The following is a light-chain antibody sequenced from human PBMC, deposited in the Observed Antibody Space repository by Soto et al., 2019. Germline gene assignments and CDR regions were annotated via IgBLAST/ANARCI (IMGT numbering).Light chain of an antibody. CDR3: RSYTSSSTEV. Sequence: QSVLTQPASVSGTPGQSITIPCTGTSSDVGGYNYVSWYQQHPGKAPKLMIYEVSNRPSGVSNRFSGSKSGNTASLTISGLQAEDEADYYCRSYTSSSTEVFGGGTKVTV. J-gene: IGLJ2*01. CDR2: EVS. V-gene: IGLV2-14*01. CDR1: SSDVGGYNY.